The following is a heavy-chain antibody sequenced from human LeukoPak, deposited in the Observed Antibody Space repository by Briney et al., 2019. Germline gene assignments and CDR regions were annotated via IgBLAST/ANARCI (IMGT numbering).Heavy chain of an antibody. D-gene: IGHD3-22*01. CDR2: IYPGDSDT. CDR3: ARLEDRSGYYALFGAFDF. CDR1: GYSFTSYW. Sequence: GESLKISCKGSGYSFTSYWIGWVRQMPGKGLEWMGIIYPGDSDTRYSPSFQGQVTISADKSISTAYLQWSSLKASDTAIYYCARLEDRSGYYALFGAFDFWGQGTMVTVSS. J-gene: IGHJ3*01. V-gene: IGHV5-51*01.